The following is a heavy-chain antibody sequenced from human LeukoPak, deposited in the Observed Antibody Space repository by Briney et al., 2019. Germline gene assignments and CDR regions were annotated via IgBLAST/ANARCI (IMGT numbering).Heavy chain of an antibody. D-gene: IGHD5-12*01. J-gene: IGHJ4*02. CDR3: AGGVGAVATAQ. Sequence: ASVRVSCTASGYTFTRYVINWVRQATGQGLEGMGWMNPNSGNTGYAQKFQGRVTMTRNTSISTAYMELSSLRSEDTAVYYCAGGVGAVATAQWGQGTLVTVSS. CDR2: MNPNSGNT. V-gene: IGHV1-8*01. CDR1: GYTFTRYV.